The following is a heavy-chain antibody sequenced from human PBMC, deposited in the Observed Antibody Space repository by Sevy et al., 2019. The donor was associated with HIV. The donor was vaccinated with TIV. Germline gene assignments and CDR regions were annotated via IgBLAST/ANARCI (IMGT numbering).Heavy chain of an antibody. CDR2: ISWNSGSI. Sequence: GWSLRLSCAASGFTFDDYAMHWVRQAPGKGLEWVSGISWNSGSIGYADSVKGRFTISRDNARNSLYLQMNSLRAEDTALYYCAKDLAVAGYSFFDYWGQGTLVTVSS. CDR3: AKDLAVAGYSFFDY. V-gene: IGHV3-9*01. J-gene: IGHJ4*02. CDR1: GFTFDDYA. D-gene: IGHD6-19*01.